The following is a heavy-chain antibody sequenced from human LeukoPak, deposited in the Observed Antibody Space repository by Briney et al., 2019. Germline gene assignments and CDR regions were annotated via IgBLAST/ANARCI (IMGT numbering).Heavy chain of an antibody. CDR1: GFTFSAYS. J-gene: IGHJ4*02. CDR2: ISGSGENI. Sequence: GGSLRLSCAASGFTFSAYSMTWVRQAPGKGPEWVSTISGSGENIYFADSMKGRFTISRDNSKNTLHLQMSSLRAEDTALYYCVKDRCDRTTCPEVWGQGTLVTVSS. CDR3: VKDRCDRTTCPEV. D-gene: IGHD2-2*01. V-gene: IGHV3-23*01.